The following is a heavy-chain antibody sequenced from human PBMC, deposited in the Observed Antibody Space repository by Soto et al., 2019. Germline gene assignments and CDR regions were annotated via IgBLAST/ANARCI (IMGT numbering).Heavy chain of an antibody. V-gene: IGHV4-4*02. Sequence: QVQLQESGPGLVKPSGTLSLTCAVSGGSISSNNWWSWVRQPPGKGLEWSGEIYHSGSTNHNPSPTSPVTISVDKSKHQSSLKLSSVTAADTAVYYCARGGVPTISGFDPWGQGTLVTVSS. J-gene: IGHJ5*02. CDR3: ARGGVPTISGFDP. CDR1: GGSISSNNW. D-gene: IGHD5-12*01. CDR2: IYHSGST.